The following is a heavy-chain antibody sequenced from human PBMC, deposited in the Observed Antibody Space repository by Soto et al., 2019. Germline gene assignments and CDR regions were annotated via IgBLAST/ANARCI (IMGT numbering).Heavy chain of an antibody. CDR2: ISAYNGNT. Sequence: ASVKVSCKASGYTFTSYGICWVRQAPGQGLEWMGWISAYNGNTNYAQKLQGRVTMTTDTSTSTAYMELRSLRSDDTAVYYCARGVASSSGWSHAFDIWGQGTMVTVSS. CDR1: GYTFTSYG. J-gene: IGHJ3*02. V-gene: IGHV1-18*01. CDR3: ARGVASSSGWSHAFDI. D-gene: IGHD6-19*01.